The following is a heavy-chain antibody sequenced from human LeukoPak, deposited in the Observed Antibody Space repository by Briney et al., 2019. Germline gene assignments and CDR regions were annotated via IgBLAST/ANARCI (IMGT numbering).Heavy chain of an antibody. V-gene: IGHV3-23*01. CDR3: AKVDYGDYGMDV. CDR1: GFTFSSYA. CDR2: ISGSGGST. D-gene: IGHD4-17*01. Sequence: GGSLRLSCAASGFTFSSYAMSWVRQAPGKGLEWVSAISGSGGSTYYADSVRGRFTISRDNSKNTLYLQMNSLRAEDTAVYYCAKVDYGDYGMDVWGKGTTVTVSS. J-gene: IGHJ6*04.